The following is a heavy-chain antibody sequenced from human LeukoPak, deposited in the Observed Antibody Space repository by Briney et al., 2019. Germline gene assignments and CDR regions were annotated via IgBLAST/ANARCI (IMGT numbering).Heavy chain of an antibody. Sequence: SVKVSCKASGGTFSSYAISWVRQAPGQGLEWMGGIIPIFGTANYAQKFQGRVTITADESTSTAYMELSSLRSEDTAVYYCARDQGRMRQESYYYYMDVWGKGTTVTVSS. V-gene: IGHV1-69*13. CDR3: ARDQGRMRQESYYYYMDV. J-gene: IGHJ6*03. D-gene: IGHD3-10*01. CDR2: IIPIFGTA. CDR1: GGTFSSYA.